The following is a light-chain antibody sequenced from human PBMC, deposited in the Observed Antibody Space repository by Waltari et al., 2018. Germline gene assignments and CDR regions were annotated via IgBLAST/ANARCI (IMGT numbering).Light chain of an antibody. V-gene: IGKV6-21*01. J-gene: IGKJ3*01. Sequence: EIVLTQYPDFQSVTPKEKVTITCRASQSIGSSLHWYQQKPDQSPKLLIKYASQSLSGVPSRFSGSGSGTDFTLTINSLEAEDAATYYCHQSGSLPFTFGPGTKVDIK. CDR3: HQSGSLPFT. CDR1: QSIGSS. CDR2: YAS.